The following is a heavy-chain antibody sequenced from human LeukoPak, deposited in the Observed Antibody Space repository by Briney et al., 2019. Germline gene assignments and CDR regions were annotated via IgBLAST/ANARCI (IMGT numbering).Heavy chain of an antibody. CDR2: ISYDGSNK. CDR1: GFTFSSYG. CDR3: ARLGTVVATIPPGGY. D-gene: IGHD5-12*01. V-gene: IGHV3-30*03. J-gene: IGHJ4*02. Sequence: PGGSLRLSCAASGFTFSSYGMHWVRQAPGKGLEWVAVISYDGSNKYYADSVKGRFTISRDNSKNTLYLQMNSLRAEDTAVYYCARLGTVVATIPPGGYWGQGTLVTVSS.